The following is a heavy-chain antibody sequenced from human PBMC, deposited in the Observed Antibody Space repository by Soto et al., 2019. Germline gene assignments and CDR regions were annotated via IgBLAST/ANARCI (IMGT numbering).Heavy chain of an antibody. V-gene: IGHV3-13*01. Sequence: GGSLRLSCAASGFTFSSYDMHWVRQATGKGLEWVSAIGTAGDTYYPGSVKGRFTISRENAKNSLYLQMNSLRAEDTAVYYCARVGPERHGWSPPWDYWGQGTLVTVSS. D-gene: IGHD6-19*01. CDR1: GFTFSSYD. J-gene: IGHJ4*02. CDR2: IGTAGDT. CDR3: ARVGPERHGWSPPWDY.